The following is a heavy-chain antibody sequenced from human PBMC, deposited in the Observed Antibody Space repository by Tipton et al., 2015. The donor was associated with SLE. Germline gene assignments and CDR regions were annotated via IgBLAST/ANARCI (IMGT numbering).Heavy chain of an antibody. Sequence: SLRLSCAASGFTFNSYGMHWVRQAPGKGLEWVAVIWYDGSNKYYADSVKGRFTISRDNSKNTLYLQMNSLRTEDTAVYYCAKQISPHYGMDVWGQGTTVTVSS. J-gene: IGHJ6*02. V-gene: IGHV3-30*18. CDR1: GFTFNSYG. CDR3: AKQISPHYGMDV. CDR2: IWYDGSNK.